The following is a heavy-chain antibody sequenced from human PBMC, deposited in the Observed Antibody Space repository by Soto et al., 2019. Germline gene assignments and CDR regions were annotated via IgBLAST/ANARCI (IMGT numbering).Heavy chain of an antibody. J-gene: IGHJ6*02. Sequence: GVLRLSCAASGFTFSSYWMHWVRQAPGKGLVWVSRINSDGSSTSYADSVKGRFTISRDNAKNTLYLQMNSLRAEDTAVYYCASEEGYYDFWSGYLRYYYGMDVWGQGTTVTVSS. V-gene: IGHV3-74*01. D-gene: IGHD3-3*01. CDR1: GFTFSSYW. CDR2: INSDGSST. CDR3: ASEEGYYDFWSGYLRYYYGMDV.